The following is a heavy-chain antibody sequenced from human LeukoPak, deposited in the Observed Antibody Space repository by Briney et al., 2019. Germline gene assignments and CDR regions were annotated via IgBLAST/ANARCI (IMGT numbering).Heavy chain of an antibody. CDR1: GGSISSGGYY. V-gene: IGHV4-61*08. CDR3: ARDGGIRWFDY. Sequence: SQTLSLTCTVSGGSISSGGYYWSWIRQPPGKGLEWIGYIYYSGSTNYNPSLKSRVTISVDTSKNQFSLKLSSVTAADTAVYYCARDGGIRWFDYWGQGTLVTVSS. D-gene: IGHD4-23*01. CDR2: IYYSGST. J-gene: IGHJ4*02.